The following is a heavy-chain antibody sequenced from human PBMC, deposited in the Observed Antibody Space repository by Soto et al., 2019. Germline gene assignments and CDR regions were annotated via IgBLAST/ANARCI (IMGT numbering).Heavy chain of an antibody. V-gene: IGHV3-33*01. CDR2: IWYDGSNK. CDR3: ARDLTMXRGVMDY. D-gene: IGHD3-10*01. J-gene: IGHJ4*02. CDR1: GFTFSSYG. Sequence: GGSLRLSCAASGFTFSSYGMHWVRQAPGKGLEWVAVIWYDGSNKYYADSVKGRFTISRDNSKNTLYLQMNSLRAEDTAVYYCARDLTMXRGVMDYWGQGTLVTVSS.